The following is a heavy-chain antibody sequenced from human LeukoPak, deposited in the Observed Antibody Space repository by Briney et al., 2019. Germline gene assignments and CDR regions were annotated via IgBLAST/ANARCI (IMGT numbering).Heavy chain of an antibody. CDR3: AKGGSSWYPHAFDI. J-gene: IGHJ3*02. D-gene: IGHD6-13*01. CDR2: ISGSGGST. Sequence: GGSLRLSCAASGFTFSINAMSWVRQAPGKGLEWVSAISGSGGSTYYADSVRGRFTISRDNSKNTVYLQMISLRGEDTAIYYCAKGGSSWYPHAFDIRGQGTMVTVSS. V-gene: IGHV3-23*01. CDR1: GFTFSINA.